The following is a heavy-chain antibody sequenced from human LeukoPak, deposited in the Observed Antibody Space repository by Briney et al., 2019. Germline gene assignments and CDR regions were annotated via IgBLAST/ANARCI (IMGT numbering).Heavy chain of an antibody. Sequence: GGSLRLSCAASGFTFSSYDMHWVRQATGKGLEWVSAIGTAGDTYYPGSVKGRFTISRENAKNSLYLQMNSLRAGDTAVYYCARGAPGPRRYYYGMYVWGQGTTVTVSS. CDR2: IGTAGDT. CDR3: ARGAPGPRRYYYGMYV. CDR1: GFTFSSYD. J-gene: IGHJ6*02. V-gene: IGHV3-13*01.